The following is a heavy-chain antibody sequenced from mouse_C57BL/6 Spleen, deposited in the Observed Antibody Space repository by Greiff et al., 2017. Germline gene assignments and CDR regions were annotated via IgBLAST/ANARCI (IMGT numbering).Heavy chain of an antibody. V-gene: IGHV1-50*01. CDR3: ARREDSSGYVGYFDY. CDR1: GYTFTSYW. CDR2: IDPSDSYT. J-gene: IGHJ2*01. Sequence: QVQLQQPGAELVKPGASVKLSCKASGYTFTSYWMQWVKQRPGQGLAWIGEIDPSDSYTNYNQKFKGKATLTVDTSSSTAYMQLSSLTSEDSAVYYWARREDSSGYVGYFDYWGQGTTLTVSS. D-gene: IGHD3-2*02.